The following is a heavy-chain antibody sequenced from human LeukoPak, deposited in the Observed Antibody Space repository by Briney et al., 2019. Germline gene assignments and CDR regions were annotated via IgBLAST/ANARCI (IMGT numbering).Heavy chain of an antibody. V-gene: IGHV4-61*02. J-gene: IGHJ3*02. Sequence: PSETLSLTCTVSGGSISSGSYYWSWIRQPAGKGLEWIGRIYTSGSTNYNPSLKSRVTMSVDTSKNQFSLKLSSVTAADTAVYYCARGGYQLPEGADAFDIWGQGTMVTVSS. CDR1: GGSISSGSYY. CDR2: IYTSGST. CDR3: ARGGYQLPEGADAFDI. D-gene: IGHD2-2*01.